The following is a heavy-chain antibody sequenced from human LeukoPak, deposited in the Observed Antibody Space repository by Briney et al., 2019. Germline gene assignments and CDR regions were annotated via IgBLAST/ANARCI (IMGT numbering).Heavy chain of an antibody. V-gene: IGHV4-61*02. J-gene: IGHJ4*02. D-gene: IGHD1-1*01. CDR3: ARGPIKLEPNY. CDR1: GGSISSGSYY. CDR2: IYTSGST. Sequence: SQTLSLTCTVSGGSISSGSYYWSWIRQPAGKGLEWIGRIYTSGSTNYNPSLKSRVTISVDTSKNQFSLKLSSVTAADTAVYYCARGPIKLEPNYWGQGTLVTVSS.